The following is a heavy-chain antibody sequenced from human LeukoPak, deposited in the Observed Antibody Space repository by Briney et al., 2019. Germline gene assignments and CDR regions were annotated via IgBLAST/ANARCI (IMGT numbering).Heavy chain of an antibody. CDR3: ATSAFDY. J-gene: IGHJ4*02. CDR2: IYSGGST. CDR1: GFTVSSNY. Sequence: GGSLRLSCAASGFTVSSNYMSWVRQAPGKGLEWVSVIYSGGSTYYADSVKGRFTISRDNAKNSLYLQMNSLRVEDTAVYYCATSAFDYWGQGTLVTVSS. V-gene: IGHV3-66*01.